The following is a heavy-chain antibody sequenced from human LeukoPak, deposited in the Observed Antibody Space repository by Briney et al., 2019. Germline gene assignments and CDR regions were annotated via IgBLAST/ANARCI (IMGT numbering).Heavy chain of an antibody. CDR3: GRYQLPDF. CDR2: IYYSGST. V-gene: IGHV4-59*01. Sequence: SETLSLTCTVSGGSLRNYYWSWIRQPPGKGLEWIGHIYYSGSTNYNVSLESRVTISIDMSKNQFSLKLSSVTAADTAVYYCGRYQLPDFWGQGTLVTVSS. CDR1: GGSLRNYY. D-gene: IGHD1-7*01. J-gene: IGHJ4*02.